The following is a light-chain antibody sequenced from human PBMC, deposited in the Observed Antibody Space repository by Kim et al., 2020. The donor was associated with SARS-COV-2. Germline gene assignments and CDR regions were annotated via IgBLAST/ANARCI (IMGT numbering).Light chain of an antibody. CDR2: GNN. V-gene: IGLV10-54*01. J-gene: IGLJ3*02. CDR3: AAWDSSLSAWV. Sequence: RHTATLTYTGNTNNVDHDGVAWLQQHQCHPPKHLSCGNNNRPSGISERFSASMSGNTASLTISGLQPEDEANYYCAAWDSSLSAWVFGGGTQLTVL. CDR1: TNNVDHDG.